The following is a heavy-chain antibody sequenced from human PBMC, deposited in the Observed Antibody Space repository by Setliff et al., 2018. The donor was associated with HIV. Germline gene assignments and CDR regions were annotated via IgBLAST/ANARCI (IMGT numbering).Heavy chain of an antibody. CDR1: GGTFSSYA. V-gene: IGHV1-69*10. D-gene: IGHD1-26*01. Sequence: RASVKVSCKASGGTFSSYAISWVRQAPGQGLEWMGGIIPILGIANYAQKFQGRVPITADKSTSTAYMELSSLRSEDTAVYYCARDSLVGARLHSDACDIWGQGTMCTVSS. CDR3: ARDSLVGARLHSDACDI. CDR2: IIPILGIA. J-gene: IGHJ3*02.